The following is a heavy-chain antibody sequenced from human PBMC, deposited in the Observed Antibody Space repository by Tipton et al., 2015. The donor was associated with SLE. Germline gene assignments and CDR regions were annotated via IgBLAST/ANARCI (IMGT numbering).Heavy chain of an antibody. V-gene: IGHV3-53*01. CDR2: IYSGGST. CDR3: ARAYGDNPFDY. CDR1: GGSISSSNW. Sequence: LSLTCAVSGGSISSSNWWSWVRQAPGKGLEWVSVIYSGGSTYYADSVKGRFTISRDNSKNTLYLQMNSLRAEDTAVYYCARAYGDNPFDYWGQGTLVTVSS. J-gene: IGHJ4*02. D-gene: IGHD4-17*01.